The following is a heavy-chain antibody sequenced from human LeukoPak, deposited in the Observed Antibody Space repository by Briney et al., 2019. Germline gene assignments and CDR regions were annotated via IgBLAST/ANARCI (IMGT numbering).Heavy chain of an antibody. J-gene: IGHJ4*02. V-gene: IGHV3-7*01. CDR3: TRSRAYSYDNFDY. CDR2: IKRDGSER. Sequence: GGSLRLSCAASGFTFSGFWMSWVRQAPGKGLEWVANIKRDGSERYSVDSVKGRLTISRDNAKNSLYLQMNSLRAEDTAVYYCTRSRAYSYDNFDYWGQGTLVTVSS. D-gene: IGHD5-18*01. CDR1: GFTFSGFW.